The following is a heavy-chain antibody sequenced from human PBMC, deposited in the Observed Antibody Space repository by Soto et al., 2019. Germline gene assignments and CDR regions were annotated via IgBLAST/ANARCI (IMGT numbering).Heavy chain of an antibody. CDR2: IYYSGST. CDR3: ARDRRARYYDGSGMSNWFDP. CDR1: GGSISSGGYY. Sequence: QVQLQESGPGLVKPSQTLSLTCTVSGGSISSGGYYWSWIRQHPGKGLEWIGYIYYSGSTYYNPSLKSRVNISGDTSKNQFSLKLSSVTAADTAVYYCARDRRARYYDGSGMSNWFDPWGQGTLVTVSS. V-gene: IGHV4-31*03. J-gene: IGHJ5*02. D-gene: IGHD3-10*01.